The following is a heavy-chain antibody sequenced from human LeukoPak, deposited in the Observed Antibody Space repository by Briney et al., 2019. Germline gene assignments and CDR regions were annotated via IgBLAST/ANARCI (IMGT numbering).Heavy chain of an antibody. D-gene: IGHD3-16*02. CDR1: GFTFSENN. Sequence: PGGSLRLSCAASGFTFSENNVHWVRQAPGKGLEWVALLSNDGNSYAYADSVKGRFTISRDNSKNTLYLQMNSLRAEDTAVYYCAKDLGWGSYRPLYYFDYWGQGTLVTVSS. V-gene: IGHV3-30*18. J-gene: IGHJ4*02. CDR3: AKDLGWGSYRPLYYFDY. CDR2: LSNDGNSY.